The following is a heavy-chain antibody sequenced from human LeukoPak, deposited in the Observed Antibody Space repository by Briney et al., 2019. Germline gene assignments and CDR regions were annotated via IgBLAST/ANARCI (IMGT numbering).Heavy chain of an antibody. V-gene: IGHV4-59*01. J-gene: IGHJ4*02. CDR1: SGSISSYY. D-gene: IGHD5-24*01. CDR2: IYYSGST. Sequence: SETLSLTCTVSSGSISSYYWSWIRQPPGKGLEWIGYIYYSGSTNYNPSLKSRVTISVGTSKNQFSLKLSYVTAADTAVYYCARLRWLQLIDYWGQGTLVTVSS. CDR3: ARLRWLQLIDY.